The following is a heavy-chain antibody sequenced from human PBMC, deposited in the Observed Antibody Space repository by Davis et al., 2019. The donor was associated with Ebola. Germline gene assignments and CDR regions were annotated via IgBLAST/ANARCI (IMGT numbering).Heavy chain of an antibody. J-gene: IGHJ2*01. CDR2: ISYDANNK. D-gene: IGHD1-14*01. CDR3: ARDLPGGDWYFDL. V-gene: IGHV3-30*04. Sequence: GGSLRLSCAASGFTFSSYAMHWVRQAPGKGLEWVAVISYDANNKYYADSVKGRFTISRDNSKNTLYLQMSSLRAEDTAVYYCARDLPGGDWYFDLWGRGTLVTVSS. CDR1: GFTFSSYA.